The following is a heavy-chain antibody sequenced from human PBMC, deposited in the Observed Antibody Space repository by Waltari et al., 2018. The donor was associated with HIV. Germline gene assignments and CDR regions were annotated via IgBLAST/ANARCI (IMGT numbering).Heavy chain of an antibody. CDR2: IKSKTDGGTT. V-gene: IGHV3-15*01. CDR3: TTLVLLGVDMDV. J-gene: IGHJ6*02. D-gene: IGHD3-10*01. CDR1: GFTFSNAW. Sequence: EVQLVESGGGLVKPGGSLRLSCAASGFTFSNAWMSWVRQAPGKGLEWVGRIKSKTDGGTTDYAAPVKGRFTISRDDSKNTLYLQMNSLKTEDTAVYYCTTLVLLGVDMDVWGQGTTVTVSS.